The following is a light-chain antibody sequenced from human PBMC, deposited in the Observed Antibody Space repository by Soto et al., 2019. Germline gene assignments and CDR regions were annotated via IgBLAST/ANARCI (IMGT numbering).Light chain of an antibody. J-gene: IGKJ1*01. V-gene: IGKV1-5*01. CDR2: DAS. Sequence: DIQMTQSPSTLSASVGDRVTITFRASQSISSWLAWYQQKPGKAPKLLIYDASSLESGVPSRFSGSGSGTEFTLTISSLQPDDFATYYCQQYTSYSWTFGQGTKVDI. CDR1: QSISSW. CDR3: QQYTSYSWT.